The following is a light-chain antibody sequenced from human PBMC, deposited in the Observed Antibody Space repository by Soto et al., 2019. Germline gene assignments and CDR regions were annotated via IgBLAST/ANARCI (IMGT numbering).Light chain of an antibody. CDR1: FSNIGRNV. CDR2: SSK. J-gene: IGLJ3*02. CDR3: AAWEDSLNGWV. V-gene: IGLV1-44*01. Sequence: QSVLTQPPSASGTPGQRVTISCSGSFSNIGRNVVNWYQTVPGAAPRLLIYSSKERFLGVPDRFSGSKSGTSASLAITGLQSEDETDYFCAAWEDSLNGWVFGGGTKVTVL.